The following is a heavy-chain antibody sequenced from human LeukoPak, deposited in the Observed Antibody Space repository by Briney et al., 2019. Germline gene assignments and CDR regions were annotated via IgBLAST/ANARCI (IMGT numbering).Heavy chain of an antibody. CDR1: GFTFSSYS. V-gene: IGHV3-48*01. Sequence: GGSLRLSCTASGFTFSSYSMNWVRQAPGKGLEWVSYISTSSSTIYNADSVKGRFTISRDNAKNSLYLQMNSLRAEDTAVYYCARVGGDPPYYYYYMDVWGKGTTVTASS. D-gene: IGHD1-26*01. CDR2: ISTSSSTI. J-gene: IGHJ6*03. CDR3: ARVGGDPPYYYYYMDV.